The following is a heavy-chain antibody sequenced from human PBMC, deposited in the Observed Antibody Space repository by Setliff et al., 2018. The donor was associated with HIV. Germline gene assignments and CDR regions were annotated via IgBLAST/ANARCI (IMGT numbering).Heavy chain of an antibody. CDR1: GVPVGSGDYY. CDR3: ATRPRIAARPFDY. D-gene: IGHD6-6*01. Sequence: SETLSLTCSVSGVPVGSGDYYWHWIRQHPEKALEWIGYIFHSGDTYYNPPLKSRISMSVDTSKNQFSLELTSLTAAETAVYYCATRPRIAARPFDYWGQGMLVTVSS. J-gene: IGHJ4*02. V-gene: IGHV4-31*03. CDR2: IFHSGDT.